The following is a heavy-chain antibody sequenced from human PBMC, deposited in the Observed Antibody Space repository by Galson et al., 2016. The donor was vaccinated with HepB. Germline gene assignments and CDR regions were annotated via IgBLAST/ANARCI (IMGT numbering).Heavy chain of an antibody. V-gene: IGHV4-34*01. CDR2: INHLGRT. Sequence: LSLTFVVSGGSFSAYYWSWIRQPPGKGLEWIGEINHLGRTNYNPTLKGRITTSVDTSKNQFSLNLTSVAAADTAVYYCARYRGHLAARRRTSNWFDPWGQGTLVTVSS. CDR3: ARYRGHLAARRRTSNWFDP. CDR1: GGSFSAYY. D-gene: IGHD6-6*01. J-gene: IGHJ5*02.